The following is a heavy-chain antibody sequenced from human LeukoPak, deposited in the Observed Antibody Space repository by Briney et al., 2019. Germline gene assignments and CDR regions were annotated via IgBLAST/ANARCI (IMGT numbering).Heavy chain of an antibody. V-gene: IGHV3-23*01. D-gene: IGHD4-17*01. CDR2: ISGSGAST. Sequence: PGGSLRLSCAASGFTFSSYAMSWVRQAPGKGLEGVAAISGSGASTYYADSVKGRFTISRDNSKNTLYLQMNSLRAEDTAVYYCAKEGFPYGDYPIDYWGQGTLVTVSS. CDR1: GFTFSSYA. J-gene: IGHJ4*02. CDR3: AKEGFPYGDYPIDY.